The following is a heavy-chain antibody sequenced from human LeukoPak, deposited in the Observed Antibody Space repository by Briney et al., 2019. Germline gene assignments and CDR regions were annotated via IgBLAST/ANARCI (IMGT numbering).Heavy chain of an antibody. CDR2: IIPILGIA. CDR1: GYTFTSYG. J-gene: IGHJ4*02. V-gene: IGHV1-69*04. CDR3: ARESIVLMVYAQYYFDY. Sequence: ASVKVSCKASGYTFTSYGISWVRQAPGQGLEWMGRIIPILGIANYAQKFQGRVTITADKSTSTAYMELSSLRSEDTAVYYCARESIVLMVYAQYYFDYWGQGTLVTVSS. D-gene: IGHD2-8*01.